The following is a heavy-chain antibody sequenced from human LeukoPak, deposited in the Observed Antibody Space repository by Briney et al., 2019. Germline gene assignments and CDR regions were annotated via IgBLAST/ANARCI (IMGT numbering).Heavy chain of an antibody. V-gene: IGHV1-2*02. CDR1: GYTFTGYY. Sequence: GASVKVSCKASGYTFTGYYMHWVRQAPGQGLEWMGWINPNSGGTNYAQKFQGRVTMTRDTSISTAYMELSRLRSDDTAVYYCAREAKGTTGTTGWFDPWGQGTLVTVSS. CDR3: AREAKGTTGTTGWFDP. D-gene: IGHD1-1*01. CDR2: INPNSGGT. J-gene: IGHJ5*02.